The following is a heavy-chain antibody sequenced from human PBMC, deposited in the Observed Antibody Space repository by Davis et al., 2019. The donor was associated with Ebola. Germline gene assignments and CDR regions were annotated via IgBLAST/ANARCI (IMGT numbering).Heavy chain of an antibody. Sequence: SETLSLTCTASGGSISSYYWSWIRQPPGKGLEWIGYIYHSGSTYYNPSLKSRVTISADTSKNQFSLKLSSVTAADTAVYYCARGRSYGDYVSAFDIWGQGTMVTVSS. J-gene: IGHJ3*02. CDR2: IYHSGST. V-gene: IGHV4-59*12. CDR1: GGSISSYY. D-gene: IGHD4-17*01. CDR3: ARGRSYGDYVSAFDI.